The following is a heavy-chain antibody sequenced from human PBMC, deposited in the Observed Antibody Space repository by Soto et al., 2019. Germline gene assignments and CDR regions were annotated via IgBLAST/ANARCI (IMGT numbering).Heavy chain of an antibody. J-gene: IGHJ4*02. CDR3: AHRAVAGLLPRYYFDY. CDR2: IYWNDDK. D-gene: IGHD6-19*01. CDR1: GFSLSTSGVG. Sequence: PTLVNPTQTLTLTCTFSGFSLSTSGVGVGWIRQPPGKALEWLALIYWNDDKRYSPSLKSRLTITKDTSKNQVVLTMTNMDPVDTATYYCAHRAVAGLLPRYYFDYWGQGTLVTVSS. V-gene: IGHV2-5*01.